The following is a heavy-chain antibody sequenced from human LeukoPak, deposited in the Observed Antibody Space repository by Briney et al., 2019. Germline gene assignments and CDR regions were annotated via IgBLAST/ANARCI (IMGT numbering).Heavy chain of an antibody. CDR3: ATCRYFDWLTYSCWFDP. CDR1: GYSFTSYW. J-gene: IGHJ5*02. Sequence: GESVKISCQGSGYSFTSYWIGWVRQMPGKGLEWMGIIYPGDSDTRYSPSFQGQVTISADKSISTAYLQWSSLKASDTAMYYCATCRYFDWLTYSCWFDPWGQGTLVTVSS. V-gene: IGHV5-51*01. D-gene: IGHD3-9*01. CDR2: IYPGDSDT.